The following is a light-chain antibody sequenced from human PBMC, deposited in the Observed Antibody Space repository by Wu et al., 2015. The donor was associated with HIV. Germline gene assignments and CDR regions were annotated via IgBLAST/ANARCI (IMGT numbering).Light chain of an antibody. CDR3: QQYGSSLTWT. CDR2: GAS. V-gene: IGKV3-20*01. Sequence: EIVLTQSPGTLSLSQGERATLSCRASQSVSSRYLAWYQQKPGQAPRLLISGASNRASGIPDRFSGSGSGTDFTLTISRLEPEDSAVYYCQQYGSSLTWTFGQGTEVEI. CDR1: QSVSSRY. J-gene: IGKJ1*01.